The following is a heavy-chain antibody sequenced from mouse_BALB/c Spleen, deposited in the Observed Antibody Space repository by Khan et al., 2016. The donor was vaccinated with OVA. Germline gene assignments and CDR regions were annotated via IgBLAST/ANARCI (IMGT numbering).Heavy chain of an antibody. D-gene: IGHD1-1*02. J-gene: IGHJ3*01. V-gene: IGHV1-7*01. CDR3: ARRGCGSFAY. CDR2: INPSTGYT. Sequence: QVQLQQSGAELAKPGASVKMSCKASGYTFTDYWIHWVKKRPGKGLEWIGYINPSTGYTEYNHKFKDKATLTTDKSTSTAYMQLSSLTSEDSAVSYCARRGCGSFAYWGQGTLVTVSA. CDR1: GYTFTDYW.